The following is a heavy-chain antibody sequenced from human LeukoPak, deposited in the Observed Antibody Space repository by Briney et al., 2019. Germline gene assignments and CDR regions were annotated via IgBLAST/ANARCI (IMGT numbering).Heavy chain of an antibody. D-gene: IGHD2-2*01. J-gene: IGHJ6*03. Sequence: GGSLRLSCAASGFTFSSYSMNWVRQAPGKGLEWVSSISSSSSYIYYADSVKGRFTISRDSAKNSLYLQMNSLRAEDTAVYYCARDVVVVVPAAYRYSSSSYYYYMDVWGKGTTVTVSS. V-gene: IGHV3-21*01. CDR1: GFTFSSYS. CDR2: ISSSSSYI. CDR3: ARDVVVVVPAAYRYSSSSYYYYMDV.